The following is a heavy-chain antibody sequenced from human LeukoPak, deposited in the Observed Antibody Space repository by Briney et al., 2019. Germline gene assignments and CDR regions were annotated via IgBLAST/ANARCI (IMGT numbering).Heavy chain of an antibody. CDR2: MKPDGSEK. V-gene: IGHV3-7*01. CDR3: ARPRWGD. Sequence: WGSLRLSCAASGFTFSNSWMSWVRQAPGKGLEWVANMKPDGSEKYYVDSVKGRFTISRDNAKKSLYLQMNNLRAEDTAVYYCARPRWGDWGQGTRVTVSS. D-gene: IGHD3-16*01. CDR1: GFTFSNSW. J-gene: IGHJ4*02.